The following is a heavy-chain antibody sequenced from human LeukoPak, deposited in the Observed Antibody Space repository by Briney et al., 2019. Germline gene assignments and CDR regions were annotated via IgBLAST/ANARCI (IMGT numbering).Heavy chain of an antibody. Sequence: GGSLRLSCAASGFTFSKVWMSWVRQAQGKGLEWVGRIKTQSDGERTDYAAPVKGRFIISRDDSKNTVFLQMNSLKIEDTAVYYCEGDYQYFDSWGQGTLVTVSS. CDR3: EGDYQYFDS. D-gene: IGHD2-2*01. CDR1: GFTFSKVW. J-gene: IGHJ4*02. V-gene: IGHV3-15*01. CDR2: IKTQSDGERT.